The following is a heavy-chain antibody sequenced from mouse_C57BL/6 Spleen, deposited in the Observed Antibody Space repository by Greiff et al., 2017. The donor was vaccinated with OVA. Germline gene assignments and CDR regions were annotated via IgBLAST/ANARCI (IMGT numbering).Heavy chain of an antibody. CDR2: FYPGSGSI. CDR1: GYTFTEYT. Sequence: VQRVESGAELVKPGASVKLSCKASGYTFTEYTIHWVKQRSGQGLEWIGWFYPGSGSIKYNEKFKDKATLTADKSSSTVYMELSRLTSEDSAVYFCARHEEGYGYFDYWGQGTTLTVSS. D-gene: IGHD1-1*01. V-gene: IGHV1-62-2*01. J-gene: IGHJ2*01. CDR3: ARHEEGYGYFDY.